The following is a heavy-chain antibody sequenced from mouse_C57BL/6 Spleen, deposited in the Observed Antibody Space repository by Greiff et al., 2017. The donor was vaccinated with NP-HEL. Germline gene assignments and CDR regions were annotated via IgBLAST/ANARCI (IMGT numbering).Heavy chain of an antibody. CDR3: ARHYDYDWYFDV. V-gene: IGHV1-76*01. CDR2: IYPGSGNT. CDR1: GYTFTDYY. D-gene: IGHD2-4*01. J-gene: IGHJ1*03. Sequence: QVQLQQSGAELVRPGASVKLSCKASGYTFTDYYINWVKQRPGQGLEWIARIYPGSGNTYYNEKFKGKATLTAEKSSSTAYMQLSSLTSEDSAVYFCARHYDYDWYFDVWGTGTTVTVSS.